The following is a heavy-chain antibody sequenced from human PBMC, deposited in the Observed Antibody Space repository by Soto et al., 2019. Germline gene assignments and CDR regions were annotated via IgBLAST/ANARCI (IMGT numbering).Heavy chain of an antibody. D-gene: IGHD6-25*01. CDR2: IYFTGNT. Sequence: SETLSLTCTASGGSITSSSHFWGWVRQPPGKGLEWIGTIYFTGNTYYTPSLKSRLTMPIDTSKNEFSLRLNSVTAADTAVYYCAGQTFTIAAASYGRSNWFDPWGPGTLVTVSS. CDR1: GGSITSSSHF. CDR3: AGQTFTIAAASYGRSNWFDP. V-gene: IGHV4-39*01. J-gene: IGHJ5*02.